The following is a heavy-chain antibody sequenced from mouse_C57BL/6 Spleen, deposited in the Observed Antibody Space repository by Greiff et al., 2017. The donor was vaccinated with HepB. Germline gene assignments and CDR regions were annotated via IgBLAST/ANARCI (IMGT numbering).Heavy chain of an antibody. Sequence: EVQLQESGGGLVKPGGSLKLSCAASGFTFSSYAMSWVRQTPEKRLEWVATISDGGSYTYYPDNVKGRFTISRDNAKNNLYLQMSHLKSEDTAMYYCARDRNYYGSRSYFDYWGQGTTLTVSS. CDR1: GFTFSSYA. D-gene: IGHD1-1*01. CDR2: ISDGGSYT. J-gene: IGHJ2*01. V-gene: IGHV5-4*01. CDR3: ARDRNYYGSRSYFDY.